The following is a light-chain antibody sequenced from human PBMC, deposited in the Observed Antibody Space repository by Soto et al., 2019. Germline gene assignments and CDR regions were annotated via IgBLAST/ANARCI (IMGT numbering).Light chain of an antibody. Sequence: EIVMTQSPATLSVSPGERATLSCRASQSISSELAWYQQKPGQPPRLLSYGASTRATGVPARFTGSGSGSEFTITISGLQSEDFAVYYCQQGHNWPLTFGQGTRLEI. CDR1: QSISSE. CDR3: QQGHNWPLT. V-gene: IGKV3-15*01. J-gene: IGKJ2*01. CDR2: GAS.